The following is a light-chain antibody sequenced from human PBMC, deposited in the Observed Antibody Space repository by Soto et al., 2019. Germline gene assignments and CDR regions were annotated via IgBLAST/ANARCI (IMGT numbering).Light chain of an antibody. CDR2: ATS. Sequence: DVQMTQSPSSLSAFVGDRVTITCRASQGIAPYLAWFQQKPGKVPKLLIYATSTLQSGVPSRFSGSGSGTDITLTINSLRPEDVGTYYCQKYNSAPLTFGGGTKVEIK. CDR1: QGIAPY. J-gene: IGKJ4*01. CDR3: QKYNSAPLT. V-gene: IGKV1-27*01.